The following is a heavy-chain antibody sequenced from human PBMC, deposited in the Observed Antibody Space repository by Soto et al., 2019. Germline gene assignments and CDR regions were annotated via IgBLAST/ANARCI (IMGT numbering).Heavy chain of an antibody. CDR1: GGSVSSSIYY. J-gene: IGHJ4*02. CDR2: IYYTGST. CDR3: ARAAVPSGWYHDH. V-gene: IGHV4-61*01. Sequence: PSETLSLTCIVSGGSVSSSIYYWSWLRQPPGKGLEWIGYIYYTGSTNYSPSLEGRVFMSVDTSKNQLSLKLTSVTAAGTGIYYCARAAVPSGWYHDHWGQGIPVTVSS. D-gene: IGHD6-19*01.